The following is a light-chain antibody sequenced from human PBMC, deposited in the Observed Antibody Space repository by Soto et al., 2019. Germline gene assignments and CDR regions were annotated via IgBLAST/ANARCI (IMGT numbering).Light chain of an antibody. Sequence: DIQMTQSPSSLSASGGDRVSITCRASQSISSFLNWYQQKPGQAPNLLIYTASNLHGGVPSRFSGSGSGTDFTLTISSLQPEDFATYYCRQTYSTPITFGQGTRLEIK. V-gene: IGKV1-39*01. CDR2: TAS. CDR1: QSISSF. J-gene: IGKJ5*01. CDR3: RQTYSTPIT.